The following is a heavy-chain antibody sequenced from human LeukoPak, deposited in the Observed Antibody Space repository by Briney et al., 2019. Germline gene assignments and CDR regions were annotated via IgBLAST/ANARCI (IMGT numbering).Heavy chain of an antibody. CDR2: IYSGGST. V-gene: IGHV4-4*07. D-gene: IGHD1-26*01. CDR1: GGSISSYY. CDR3: ARENTGSHREFDY. Sequence: PSETLSLTCTVSGGSISSYYWSWIRQPAGKGLEWIGRIYSGGSTNYNPSLKSRVTMSVDSSNNQFSLKLSSVTAADTAVFYCARENTGSHREFDYWGQGTLVTVSS. J-gene: IGHJ4*02.